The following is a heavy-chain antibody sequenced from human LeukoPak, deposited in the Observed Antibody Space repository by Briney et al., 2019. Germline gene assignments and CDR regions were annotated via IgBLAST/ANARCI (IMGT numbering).Heavy chain of an antibody. Sequence: LEWIGYIYYSGSTYYNPSLKSRVTISVDTSKNQFSLKLSSVTAADTAVYYCARGTVVAFDYWGQGTLVTVSS. CDR3: ARGTVVAFDY. CDR2: IYYSGST. V-gene: IGHV4-30-4*01. D-gene: IGHD4-23*01. J-gene: IGHJ4*02.